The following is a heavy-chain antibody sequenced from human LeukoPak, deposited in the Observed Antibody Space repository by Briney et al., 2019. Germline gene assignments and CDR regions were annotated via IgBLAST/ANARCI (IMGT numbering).Heavy chain of an antibody. J-gene: IGHJ4*02. Sequence: PSETLSLTCTVSGGSISSYYWSWIRQPPGKGLELIGYIYYSGSTNYNPSLRSRVTMSVDTSKNQFSPKLSSVTAADTAVYFCARLTGYDWESSVDYWGQGTLVTVSS. D-gene: IGHD5-12*01. V-gene: IGHV4-59*01. CDR1: GGSISSYY. CDR3: ARLTGYDWESSVDY. CDR2: IYYSGST.